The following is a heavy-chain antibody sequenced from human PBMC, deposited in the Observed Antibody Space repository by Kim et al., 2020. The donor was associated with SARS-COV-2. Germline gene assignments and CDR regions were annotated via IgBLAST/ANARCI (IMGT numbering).Heavy chain of an antibody. J-gene: IGHJ6*02. V-gene: IGHV3-30*18. Sequence: GGSLRLSCAASGFTFSSYGIHWVRQAPGKGLEWVAVISYDGNSKNSADSVTGRFTISRDNSKNMMYLQMRGLRGEDTAVYYCAKDSHSNYYGMDVWGQGTKVTVSS. CDR3: AKDSHSNYYGMDV. D-gene: IGHD2-15*01. CDR2: ISYDGNSK. CDR1: GFTFSSYG.